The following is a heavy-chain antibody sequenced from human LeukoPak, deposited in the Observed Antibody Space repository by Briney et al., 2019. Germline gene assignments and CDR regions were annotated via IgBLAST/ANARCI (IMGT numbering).Heavy chain of an antibody. V-gene: IGHV4-30-2*01. J-gene: IGHJ5*02. CDR1: GGSISSGGYS. CDR3: ARGDTTPXFDP. Sequence: SQTLSLTCAVSGGSISSGGYSWSWLRQPPGKGLEWIGYIYHSGSTYYNPSLKSRVTISVDRSKNQFSLKLSSVTAADTAVYYCARGDTTPXFDPWGXGTLVTVS. CDR2: IYHSGST.